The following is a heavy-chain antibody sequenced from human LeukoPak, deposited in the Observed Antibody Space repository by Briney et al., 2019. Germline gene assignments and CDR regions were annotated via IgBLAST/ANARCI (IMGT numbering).Heavy chain of an antibody. J-gene: IGHJ3*02. CDR2: IYYSGST. CDR3: ARDLQNDAPGYDYVWGSYVKDAFDI. Sequence: SETLSLTCTVSGGSISSYYWSWIRQPPGKGLEWIGYIYYSGSTNYNPSLKSRVTMSVDTSKNQFSLKLSSVTAADTAVYYCARDLQNDAPGYDYVWGSYVKDAFDIWGQGTMVTVSS. V-gene: IGHV4-59*12. CDR1: GGSISSYY. D-gene: IGHD3-16*01.